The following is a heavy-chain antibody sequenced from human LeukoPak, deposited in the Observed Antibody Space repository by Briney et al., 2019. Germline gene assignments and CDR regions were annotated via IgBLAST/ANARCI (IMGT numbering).Heavy chain of an antibody. J-gene: IGHJ3*01. CDR1: GFTFSSHG. V-gene: IGHV3-23*01. CDR2: ISGSGDNT. Sequence: GGSLRLSCAASGFTFSSHGMSWVRQAPGKGLEWVSTISGSGDNTYYADSVKGRFTISRDNSKNTLYLQMINLRAEDTARYYCVKEQTEWLLFAFDDWGQGTMVTVSS. D-gene: IGHD3-3*01. CDR3: VKEQTEWLLFAFDD.